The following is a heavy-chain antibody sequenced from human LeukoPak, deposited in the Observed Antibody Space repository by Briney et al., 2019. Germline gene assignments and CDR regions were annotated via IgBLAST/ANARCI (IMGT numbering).Heavy chain of an antibody. J-gene: IGHJ4*02. V-gene: IGHV1-2*06. Sequence: ASVKVSCKASGYTFTGYYMHWVRQAPGLGLEWMGRINPNSGGTNYAQKFQGRVTMTRDTSISTAYMELSRLRSDDTAVYYCAASIAVAGLDYWGQGTLVTVSS. CDR2: INPNSGGT. D-gene: IGHD6-19*01. CDR1: GYTFTGYY. CDR3: AASIAVAGLDY.